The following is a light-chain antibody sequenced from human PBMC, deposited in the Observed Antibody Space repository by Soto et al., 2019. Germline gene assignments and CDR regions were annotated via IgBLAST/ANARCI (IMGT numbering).Light chain of an antibody. J-gene: IGKJ1*01. CDR1: QSVSSN. CDR3: QQYINSPSWT. V-gene: IGKV3D-15*01. CDR2: ATS. Sequence: EIVMSQSPSTLSVSPGERATLSCRASQSVSSNLAWYQQKPGQAPRLLIYATSSRAAGIPDRFSGSGSGTDFTLTINRLQPEDFAVYFCQQYINSPSWTFGQGTKVDI.